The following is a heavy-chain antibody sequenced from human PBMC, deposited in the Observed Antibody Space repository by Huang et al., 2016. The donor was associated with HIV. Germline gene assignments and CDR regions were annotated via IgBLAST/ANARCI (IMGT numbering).Heavy chain of an antibody. D-gene: IGHD6-19*01. CDR2: IRGSDNTT. V-gene: IGHV3-23*01. Sequence: EVKLLESGGGLVQPGGSLRLSCAASGFSFSSYTMTWVRPAPGKGLEWVSSIRGSDNTTFYADSVKGRFTISRDNSKNTLYLQMKSLRVDDTAVYYCAKDRVAGTGHCFDPWGQGTLVTVSS. J-gene: IGHJ5*02. CDR1: GFSFSSYT. CDR3: AKDRVAGTGHCFDP.